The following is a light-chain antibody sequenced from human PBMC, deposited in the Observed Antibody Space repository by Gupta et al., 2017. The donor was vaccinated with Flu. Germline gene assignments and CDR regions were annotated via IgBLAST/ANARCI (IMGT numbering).Light chain of an antibody. Sequence: ATLSVSPVERATLSCRASQRVGSNLAWYQQKPGQAPRLLIYGASTRATGIPARFSGSGFGTEFTLTISSLQSEDFAVYYCQQYNNWPPITFGQGTRLEIK. V-gene: IGKV3-15*01. J-gene: IGKJ5*01. CDR3: QQYNNWPPIT. CDR2: GAS. CDR1: QRVGSN.